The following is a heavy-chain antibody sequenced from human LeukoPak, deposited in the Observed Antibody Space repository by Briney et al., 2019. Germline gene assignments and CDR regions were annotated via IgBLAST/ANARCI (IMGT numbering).Heavy chain of an antibody. J-gene: IGHJ4*02. D-gene: IGHD5-12*01. CDR2: INAGNGNT. Sequence: ASVKVSRKASGYTFTSYAMHWVRQAPGQRLEWMGWINAGNGNTKYSQKFQGRVTITRDTSASTAYMELSSLRSEDTAVYYCARAFIVATTDFDYWGQGTLVTVSS. CDR3: ARAFIVATTDFDY. V-gene: IGHV1-3*01. CDR1: GYTFTSYA.